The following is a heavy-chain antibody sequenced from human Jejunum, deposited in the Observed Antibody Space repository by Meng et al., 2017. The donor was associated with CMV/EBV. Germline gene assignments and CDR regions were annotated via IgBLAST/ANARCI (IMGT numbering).Heavy chain of an antibody. CDR1: GYTLTSYD. CDR3: ATGVADFEY. D-gene: IGHD6-19*01. V-gene: IGHV1-8*01. CDR2: MNPNRGTT. Sequence: QVQVGQAGAGGKKPVASGKVSCKASGYTLTSYDINWVRQGTGQGLEWMGWMNPNRGTTGYAQKFQGRVTMTRNISKSTAYMDLSSLRSEDTAVYYCATGVADFEYWGQGTLVTVSS. J-gene: IGHJ4*02.